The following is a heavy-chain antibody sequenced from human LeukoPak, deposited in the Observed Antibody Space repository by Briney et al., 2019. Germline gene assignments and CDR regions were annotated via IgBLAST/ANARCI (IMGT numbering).Heavy chain of an antibody. J-gene: IGHJ4*02. D-gene: IGHD2-8*01. Sequence: SETLSLTCTVSGGSISGFYWSWLRQPPGKGLEWIGYIYYSGSTSYNPSLKSRVTMSVDTSKNQFSLKLSSVAAADTAVYYCARYGTSGNLDYWGQGTLVTVSS. CDR1: GGSISGFY. V-gene: IGHV4-59*08. CDR2: IYYSGST. CDR3: ARYGTSGNLDY.